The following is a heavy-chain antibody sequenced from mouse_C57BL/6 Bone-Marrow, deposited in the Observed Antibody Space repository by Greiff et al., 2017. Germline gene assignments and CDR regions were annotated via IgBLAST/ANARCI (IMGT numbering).Heavy chain of an antibody. Sequence: QVQLQPPGTELVKPGASVMLSCKASGYTFTSYWLHCVKQRPGQGLSWIGNINPRNGGTNSNEKSQSKATLTVDKSSSTAYMQLSSLTSEDSAVYYCARSHYYGGDFDYWGQGTTLTVSS. J-gene: IGHJ2*01. CDR3: ARSHYYGGDFDY. CDR2: INPRNGGT. V-gene: IGHV1-53*01. CDR1: GYTFTSYW. D-gene: IGHD1-2*01.